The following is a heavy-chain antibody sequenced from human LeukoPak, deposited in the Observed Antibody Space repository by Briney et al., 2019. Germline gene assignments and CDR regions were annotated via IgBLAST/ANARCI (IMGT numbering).Heavy chain of an antibody. CDR1: GYTFTGYY. Sequence: ASVKVSCKASGYTFTGYYMHWVRQAPGQGLEWMGWINPNSGGTNYAQKFQGRVTMTRDTSISTAYMELSRLRSDDTAVYYCAREDSGYDLWYFDLRGGGTLDTASS. V-gene: IGHV1-2*02. J-gene: IGHJ2*01. CDR3: AREDSGYDLWYFDL. D-gene: IGHD5-12*01. CDR2: INPNSGGT.